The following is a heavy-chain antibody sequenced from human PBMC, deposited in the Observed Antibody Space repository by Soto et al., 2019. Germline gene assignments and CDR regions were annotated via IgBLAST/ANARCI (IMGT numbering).Heavy chain of an antibody. Sequence: GGSLRLSCAASGFTFSSYGMHWVRQAPGKGLEWVAVISYDGSNKYYADSVKGRFTISRDNSKNTLYLQMNSLRAEDTAVYYCAKVRGYGQLVLYYFDYWGQGTLVTVSS. CDR2: ISYDGSNK. CDR3: AKVRGYGQLVLYYFDY. CDR1: GFTFSSYG. V-gene: IGHV3-30*18. D-gene: IGHD6-6*01. J-gene: IGHJ4*02.